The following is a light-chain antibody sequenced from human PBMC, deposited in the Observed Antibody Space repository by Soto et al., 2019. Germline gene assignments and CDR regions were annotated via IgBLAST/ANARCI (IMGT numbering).Light chain of an antibody. CDR2: DVS. CDR1: QSITTW. Sequence: DIQMTQSPSTVSASVGDSVTITCRASQSITTWLAWYQQRPGKAPKLLIYDVSSLQSGVPSRFSGSGSGTEFTLTISSLQPDDFATYYCQHYNSYSEAFGQGTKVEL. V-gene: IGKV1-5*01. J-gene: IGKJ1*01. CDR3: QHYNSYSEA.